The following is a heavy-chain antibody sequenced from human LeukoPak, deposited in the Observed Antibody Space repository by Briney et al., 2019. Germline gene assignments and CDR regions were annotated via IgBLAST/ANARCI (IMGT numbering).Heavy chain of an antibody. Sequence: ASVKVSCKTSGYNFNRYSITWVRQAPGQGLEWMGWVSTSNGATNYAEKFQGRVTMTTETVTKTAYLELRRLTSGDTAMYFCARVSDTSMVTPGFDSWGQGTQVTVS. V-gene: IGHV1-18*01. D-gene: IGHD5-18*01. CDR2: VSTSNGAT. CDR1: GYNFNRYS. J-gene: IGHJ4*02. CDR3: ARVSDTSMVTPGFDS.